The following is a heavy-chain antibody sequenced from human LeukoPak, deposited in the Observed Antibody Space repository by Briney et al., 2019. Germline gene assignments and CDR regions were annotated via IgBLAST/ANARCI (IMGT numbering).Heavy chain of an antibody. CDR2: ISSSGSTI. CDR3: AKDQRYYDSSGYGDAFDI. Sequence: GGSLRLSCAASGFTFSDYYMSWIRQAPGKGLEWVSYISSSGSTIYYADSVKGRFTISRDNSKNTLYLQMNSLRAEDTAVYYCAKDQRYYDSSGYGDAFDIWGQGTMVTVSS. V-gene: IGHV3-11*01. CDR1: GFTFSDYY. D-gene: IGHD3-22*01. J-gene: IGHJ3*02.